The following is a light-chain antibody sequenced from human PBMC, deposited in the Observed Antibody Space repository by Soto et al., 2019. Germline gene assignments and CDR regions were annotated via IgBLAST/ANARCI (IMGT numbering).Light chain of an antibody. CDR1: QSISSW. V-gene: IGKV1-5*01. CDR2: DAS. Sequence: DIQMTQSPSTLSASVGDRVTITCRASQSISSWLAWYQQKPGEAPKLLIYDASSLESGVPSRFSGSGSGTEFTLTISSLQPDDFATYYCQQYNSYSPTFGQGTKVDI. CDR3: QQYNSYSPT. J-gene: IGKJ1*01.